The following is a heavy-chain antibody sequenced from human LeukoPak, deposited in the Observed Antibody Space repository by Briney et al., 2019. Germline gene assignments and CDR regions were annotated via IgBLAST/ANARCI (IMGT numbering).Heavy chain of an antibody. CDR3: LVGTVTIWPYFDY. CDR1: GFTVSSNY. CDR2: IYSGGST. D-gene: IGHD4-11*01. Sequence: GGSLRLSCAASGFTVSSNYMSWVRQAPGKGLERVSVIYSGGSTYYADSVKGRFTISRDNSKNTLYLQMNSLRAEDTAVYYCLVGTVTIWPYFDYWGQGTLVTVSS. J-gene: IGHJ4*02. V-gene: IGHV3-53*01.